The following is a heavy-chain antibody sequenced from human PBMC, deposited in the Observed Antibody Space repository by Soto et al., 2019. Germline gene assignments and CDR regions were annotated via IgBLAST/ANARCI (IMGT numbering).Heavy chain of an antibody. D-gene: IGHD2-21*01. V-gene: IGHV4-34*01. CDR1: GGSLGDYF. CDR3: ARGGISHWAYFYYMDV. CDR2: INHLGSI. J-gene: IGHJ6*03. Sequence: SETLALTCVVSGGSLGDYFGSWIRQPPGMALEWIGEINHLGSINYNPSLKSRVTMSVDTSKNQFSLTLKSVTAADTATYYCARGGISHWAYFYYMDVWDRGTTVTVSS.